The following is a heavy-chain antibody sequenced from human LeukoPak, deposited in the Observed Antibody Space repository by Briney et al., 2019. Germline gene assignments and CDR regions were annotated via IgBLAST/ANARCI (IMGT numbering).Heavy chain of an antibody. CDR2: IYYSGST. CDR3: AGTQLLEWLVSPYGMDV. V-gene: IGHV4-59*01. J-gene: IGHJ6*02. CDR1: GGSISSYY. Sequence: SETLSLTCTVSGGSISSYYWSWIRQPPGKGLEWIGYIYYSGSTNYNPSLKSRVTISVDTSKNQFSLKLSSVTAADTAVYYCAGTQLLEWLVSPYGMDVWGQGTTVTVSS. D-gene: IGHD3-3*01.